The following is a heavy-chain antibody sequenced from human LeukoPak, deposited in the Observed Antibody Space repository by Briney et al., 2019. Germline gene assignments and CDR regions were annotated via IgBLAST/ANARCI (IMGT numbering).Heavy chain of an antibody. CDR3: ATIYCSSTSCYPSV. V-gene: IGHV4-59*11. CDR2: IYYSGST. CDR1: GGSISSHY. Sequence: PETLPLTCIVSGGSISSHYWSWIRQPPGKGLEWIGYIYYSGSTNYNPSLKSRVTISVDTSKNQFSLKLSSVTAADTAVYYCATIYCSSTSCYPSVWGKGTTVTVSS. J-gene: IGHJ6*04. D-gene: IGHD2-2*01.